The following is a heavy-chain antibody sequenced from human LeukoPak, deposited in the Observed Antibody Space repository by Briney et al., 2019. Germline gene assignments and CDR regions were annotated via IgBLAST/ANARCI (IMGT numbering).Heavy chain of an antibody. D-gene: IGHD3-10*01. Sequence: KFYSTSLKTRPTISKDTSKNQVVLTMTNMDPVDTATYYCARDYGSGSYYWYYFDYWGQGTLVTVSS. J-gene: IGHJ4*02. CDR2: K. V-gene: IGHV2-70*04. CDR3: ARDYGSGSYYWYYFDY.